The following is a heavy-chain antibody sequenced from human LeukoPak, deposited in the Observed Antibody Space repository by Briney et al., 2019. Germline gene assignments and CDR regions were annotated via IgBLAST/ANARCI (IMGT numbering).Heavy chain of an antibody. J-gene: IGHJ4*02. D-gene: IGHD1-14*01. Sequence: GSLRLSFAASVFTFSSYAMTGVRDAPGKGLEWIGYIYYSGRTNSHHSLKSRVTVSVDTSKNQFSLKLSSVTAAHTAVYYCARGEPASCDYWGQGTLVTVSS. V-gene: IGHV4-59*08. CDR1: VFTFSSYA. CDR3: ARGEPASCDY. CDR2: IYYSGRT.